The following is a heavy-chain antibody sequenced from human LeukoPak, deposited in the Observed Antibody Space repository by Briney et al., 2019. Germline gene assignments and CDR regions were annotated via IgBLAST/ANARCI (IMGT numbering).Heavy chain of an antibody. CDR1: GYTFTSYS. Sequence: ASVKVPCKASGYTFTSYSMHWVRQAPGQGLEWMGIINPSGGSTTYAQKFQGRVTMTRDTSTSTVYMELSSLRSEDTAVYYCARDGHMASALYYFDYWGQGTLVTVSS. CDR3: ARDGHMASALYYFDY. CDR2: INPSGGST. J-gene: IGHJ4*02. V-gene: IGHV1-46*01. D-gene: IGHD6-6*01.